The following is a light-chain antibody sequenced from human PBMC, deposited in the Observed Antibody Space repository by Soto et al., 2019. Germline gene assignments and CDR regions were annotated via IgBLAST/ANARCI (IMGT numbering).Light chain of an antibody. Sequence: DVVMTQSPLSLPVTLGQPASISCRSSQSLLHSDGKTYLNWFQQRPGQSPRRLIYRVSNRDSGVPDRFSGSGSGTDFILKISRVEAEDVGVYYCMQGTHWPPWTFGQGTKVEIK. CDR1: QSLLHSDGKTY. J-gene: IGKJ1*01. CDR2: RVS. CDR3: MQGTHWPPWT. V-gene: IGKV2-30*02.